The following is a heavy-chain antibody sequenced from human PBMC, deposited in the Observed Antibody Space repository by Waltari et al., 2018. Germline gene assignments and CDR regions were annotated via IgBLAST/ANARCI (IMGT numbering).Heavy chain of an antibody. CDR2: INHSGST. V-gene: IGHV4-34*01. Sequence: QVQLQQWGAGLLKPSETLSLTCAVYGGSFSGYYWSWIRQPPGKGLEWIGEINHSGSTKYNPSIKSRVSRSVDTSKNQFSLKLSSGTAADTAVYYWARGRWFGELLGNDYWGQGTLVTVSS. D-gene: IGHD3-10*01. CDR1: GGSFSGYY. J-gene: IGHJ4*02. CDR3: ARGRWFGELLGNDY.